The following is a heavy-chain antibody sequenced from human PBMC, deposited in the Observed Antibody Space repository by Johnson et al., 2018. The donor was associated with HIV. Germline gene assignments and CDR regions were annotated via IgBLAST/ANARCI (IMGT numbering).Heavy chain of an antibody. V-gene: IGHV3-23*04. CDR3: AKDLETYGDLRRMDAFDI. Sequence: VQLVESGGGVGQPGRSLRLSCAASGFTFSSYAMSWVRQAPGKGLEWVSAISGSGGSTYYADSVKGRFTISRDNAKNSLYLQMNSLRTEDTAVYYCAKDLETYGDLRRMDAFDIWGQGTMVSVSS. CDR2: ISGSGGST. D-gene: IGHD4-17*01. CDR1: GFTFSSYA. J-gene: IGHJ3*02.